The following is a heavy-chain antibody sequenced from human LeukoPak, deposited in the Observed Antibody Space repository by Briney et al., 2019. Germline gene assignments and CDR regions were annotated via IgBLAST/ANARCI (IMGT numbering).Heavy chain of an antibody. J-gene: IGHJ4*02. V-gene: IGHV3-43*01. D-gene: IGHD3-22*01. Sequence: GGSLRLSCAASGFTFEDYTMHWVRQAPGKTLEWVSLISWDGTTYYRDSVKGRFTISRDNSKNSLYLQMDTLTSEDTAFYYCVKDLSYESSGYVFDYWGLGTLVTVSS. CDR1: GFTFEDYT. CDR3: VKDLSYESSGYVFDY. CDR2: ISWDGTT.